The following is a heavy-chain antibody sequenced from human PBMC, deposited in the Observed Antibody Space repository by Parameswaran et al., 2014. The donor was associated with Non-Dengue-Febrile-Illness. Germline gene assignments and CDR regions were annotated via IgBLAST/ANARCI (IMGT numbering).Heavy chain of an antibody. CDR3: ARVYDSSGYLPSGYYGMDV. V-gene: IGHV3-30-3*01. CDR2: ISYDGSNK. J-gene: IGHJ6*02. D-gene: IGHD3-22*01. Sequence: VRQAPQGNGGWEWVAVISYDGSNKYYADSVKGRLTISRDNSKNTLYLQMNSLRAEDTAVYYCARVYDSSGYLPSGYYGMDVWGQGTTVTVSS.